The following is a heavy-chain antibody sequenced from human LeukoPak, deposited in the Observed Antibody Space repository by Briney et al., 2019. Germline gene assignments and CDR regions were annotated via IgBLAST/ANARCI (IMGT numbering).Heavy chain of an antibody. V-gene: IGHV4-61*02. CDR1: GGSISSGSYY. CDR3: ARAHNWNDGWDF. J-gene: IGHJ4*02. CDR2: IYSSGGT. D-gene: IGHD1-20*01. Sequence: SETLSLTCTVSGGSISSGSYYWSWIRQPAGKGLEWIGRIYSSGGTNYNPSLKSRVTISVDTSKNQFSLKLTSVTAADTAHYYCARAHNWNDGWDFWGQGTLIAVSS.